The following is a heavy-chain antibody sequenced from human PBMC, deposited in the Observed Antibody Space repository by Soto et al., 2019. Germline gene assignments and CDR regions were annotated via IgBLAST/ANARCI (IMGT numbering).Heavy chain of an antibody. D-gene: IGHD3-10*01. V-gene: IGHV1-3*01. Sequence: QVHLVQSGAEVKKPGASVKVSCKASGYTFTTYAIHWVRQAPGQRLEWMGWINGGNGDSKYSQSFQGRVTITRDTLASTADMELSSLTSEDTAVYYCAREVSGGDDVFDSWGQGTLVAVSS. CDR2: INGGNGDS. J-gene: IGHJ4*02. CDR1: GYTFTTYA. CDR3: AREVSGGDDVFDS.